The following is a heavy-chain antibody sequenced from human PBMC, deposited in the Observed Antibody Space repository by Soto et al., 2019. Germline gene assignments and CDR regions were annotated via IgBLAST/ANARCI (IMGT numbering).Heavy chain of an antibody. CDR2: ISGSGGST. J-gene: IGHJ3*02. CDR1: GFTFSNYA. CDR3: AKARTTVTTSDDAFDI. D-gene: IGHD4-17*01. V-gene: IGHV3-23*01. Sequence: EVQLLESGGGLVQPGGSLRLSCAASGFTFSNYAMSWVRQAPGKGLEWVSAISGSGGSTYYADSVKGRFTISRDNSKNTLYLQMNSLRAEDTAVYYCAKARTTVTTSDDAFDIWGQGTMVTVSS.